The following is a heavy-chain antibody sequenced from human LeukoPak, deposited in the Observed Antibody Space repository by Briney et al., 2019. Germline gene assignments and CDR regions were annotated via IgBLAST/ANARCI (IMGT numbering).Heavy chain of an antibody. Sequence: GGSLRLSCAASEFTFSGYGMYWVRQAPGKGLEWVAFIRYDGSNKYYADSVKGRFTISRDNSKTTLYLQMNSLRAEDTAVYYCAKDRGDYSRTEIDYWGQGTLVTVSS. CDR1: EFTFSGYG. CDR3: AKDRGDYSRTEIDY. J-gene: IGHJ4*02. D-gene: IGHD4-11*01. CDR2: IRYDGSNK. V-gene: IGHV3-30*02.